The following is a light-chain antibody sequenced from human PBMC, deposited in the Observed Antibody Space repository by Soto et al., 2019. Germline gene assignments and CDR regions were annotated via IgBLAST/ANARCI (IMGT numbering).Light chain of an antibody. CDR1: LSVSSY. J-gene: IGKJ1*01. Sequence: VVTQSPPTLSLSPGERATLSCRTSLSVSSYLAWYQQKPGQAPRLLIYDASNRATGIPARFTGSGSGTDFNLTISTLEPEDFAVYYCQQSYSLPRTFGQGTKVDLK. CDR2: DAS. V-gene: IGKV3-11*01. CDR3: QQSYSLPRT.